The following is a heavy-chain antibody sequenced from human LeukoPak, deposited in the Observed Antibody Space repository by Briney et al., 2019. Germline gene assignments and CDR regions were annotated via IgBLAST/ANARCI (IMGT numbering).Heavy chain of an antibody. Sequence: GGSLRLSCKGSGLGGSGHWMRWVRQAPGKGLEWVANIKQDGSEKNYVDSVKGRFTISRDNAKNSLYLQMNSLRAEDTAVYYCASGLELDYWGQGTLVTVSS. CDR1: GLGGSGHW. V-gene: IGHV3-7*03. CDR3: ASGLELDY. CDR2: IKQDGSEK. J-gene: IGHJ4*02.